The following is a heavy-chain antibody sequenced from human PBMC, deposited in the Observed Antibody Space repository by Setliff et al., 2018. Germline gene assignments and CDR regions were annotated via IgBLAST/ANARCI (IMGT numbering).Heavy chain of an antibody. CDR2: IYYSGST. Sequence: SETLSLTCTVSGGSISSSSYYWGWIRQPPGKGLEWIGSIYYSGSTYYNPSLKSRVTISVGTSKNQFSLKLSSVTAADTAVYYCARRVRDSSGYYDYWGQGTLVTVSS. D-gene: IGHD3-22*01. J-gene: IGHJ4*02. CDR3: ARRVRDSSGYYDY. V-gene: IGHV4-39*01. CDR1: GGSISSSSYY.